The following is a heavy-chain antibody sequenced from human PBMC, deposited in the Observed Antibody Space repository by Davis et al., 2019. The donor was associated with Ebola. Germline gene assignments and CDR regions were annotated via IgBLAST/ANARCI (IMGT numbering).Heavy chain of an antibody. J-gene: IGHJ3*02. CDR2: ISYDGSNE. V-gene: IGHV3-30-3*01. CDR3: TTDPMVTVTTSGDAFDI. Sequence: GESLKISCAASGFTFNKYLMNWVRQAPGKGLEWVAIISYDGSNEYYADSVKGRFTISRDDSKNTLYLQMNSLKTEDTAVYYCTTDPMVTVTTSGDAFDIWGQGTMVTVSS. D-gene: IGHD4-17*01. CDR1: GFTFNKYL.